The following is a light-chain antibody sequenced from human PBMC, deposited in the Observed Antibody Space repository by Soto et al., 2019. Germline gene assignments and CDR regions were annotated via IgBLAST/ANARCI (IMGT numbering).Light chain of an antibody. Sequence: EIVLTQSPGTLSLSPGERATLSFRSSQSVSSSFLAWYQQKPGQAPRLLIYGASSRATGIPDRFSGSGSGTDFTLTISRLEPEDFAVYYCQQYGSSRTWTFGQGTKVDIK. CDR2: GAS. J-gene: IGKJ1*01. CDR3: QQYGSSRTWT. V-gene: IGKV3-20*01. CDR1: QSVSSSF.